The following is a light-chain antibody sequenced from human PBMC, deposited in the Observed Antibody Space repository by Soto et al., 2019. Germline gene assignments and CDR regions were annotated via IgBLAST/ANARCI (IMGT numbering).Light chain of an antibody. J-gene: IGKJ4*01. CDR2: EDS. Sequence: DIQMTQSPSTLSASVGDRVTITCRASRDISTWLAWYQQKPGKAPKVLIYEDSNLESGVPSRFSGSGSGTEFTLTIISLQPDDFATYYCQEYSRDFGGGTRVEIK. CDR1: RDISTW. V-gene: IGKV1-5*01. CDR3: QEYSRD.